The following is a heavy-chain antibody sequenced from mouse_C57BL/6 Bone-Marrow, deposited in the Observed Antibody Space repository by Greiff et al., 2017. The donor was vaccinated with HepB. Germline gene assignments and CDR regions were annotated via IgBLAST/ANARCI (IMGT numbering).Heavy chain of an antibody. CDR1: GYTFTSYW. CDR3: ASEEGDSNSFDY. J-gene: IGHJ2*01. Sequence: QVQLQQSGAELAKPGASVKLSCKASGYTFTSYWMHWVKQRPGQGLEWIGYINPNSGYTKYNQKFKDKATFTADKSSSTAYMQVSSLTYEDSAVYYCASEEGDSNSFDYWGQGTTLTVSS. D-gene: IGHD2-5*01. V-gene: IGHV1-7*01. CDR2: INPNSGYT.